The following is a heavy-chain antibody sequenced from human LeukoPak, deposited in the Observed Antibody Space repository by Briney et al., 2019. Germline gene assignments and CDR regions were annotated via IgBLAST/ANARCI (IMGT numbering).Heavy chain of an antibody. CDR1: GISFGNYW. Sequence: PGGSLRLSCAASGISFGNYWMHWVRQAPGKGLVWVSRINRDGSSTSYADSVKGRFTISRDNAKNTLYLQMDSLRAEDTAVYYCARESVRRISMRSKGFFDYWGRGTRVTVSS. D-gene: IGHD3-22*01. V-gene: IGHV3-74*01. CDR2: INRDGSST. CDR3: ARESVRRISMRSKGFFDY. J-gene: IGHJ4*02.